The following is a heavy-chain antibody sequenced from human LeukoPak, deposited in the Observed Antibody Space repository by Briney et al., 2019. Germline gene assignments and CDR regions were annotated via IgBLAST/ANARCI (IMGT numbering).Heavy chain of an antibody. CDR2: IYTSGST. D-gene: IGHD4-17*01. CDR3: ARGGDYHPYDY. V-gene: IGHV4-4*07. CDR1: GGSISSYY. Sequence: SETLSLTCSVSGGSISSYYWTWIRQPAGKGLEWIGRIYTSGSTNYNPSLKSRVTMSLDTSKNQFSLKLSSVTAADTAAYYCARGGDYHPYDYWGQGTLVTVSS. J-gene: IGHJ4*02.